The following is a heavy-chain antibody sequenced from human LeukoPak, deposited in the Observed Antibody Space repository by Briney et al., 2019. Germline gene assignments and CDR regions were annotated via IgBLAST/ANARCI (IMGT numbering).Heavy chain of an antibody. CDR2: IWCDGSNK. J-gene: IGHJ4*02. V-gene: IGHV3-33*08. Sequence: PGRSLRLSCAASGFTFSNYGMHWVRQAPGKGLEWVAVIWCDGSNKNYADSLKGRFTISRDNSKNTLYLQMDSLRAEDTAVYYCARARDNYDRSGFSAFDYWGQGTLVTVSS. CDR3: ARARDNYDRSGFSAFDY. D-gene: IGHD3-22*01. CDR1: GFTFSNYG.